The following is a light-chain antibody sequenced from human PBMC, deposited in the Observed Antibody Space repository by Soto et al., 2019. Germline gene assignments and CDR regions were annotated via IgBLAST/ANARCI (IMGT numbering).Light chain of an antibody. V-gene: IGKV3-20*01. Sequence: EIVMTQSPGTLSLSPGESSTLSCRASQRVASSHIAWYRQKPGQAPWLLIYGASNSATGIPDRFSGSGSVTDCTLPISILVAEDSAVYYCQYYGSSPPYPFGQGNKLKIK. J-gene: IGKJ2*01. CDR3: QYYGSSPPYP. CDR1: QRVASSH. CDR2: GAS.